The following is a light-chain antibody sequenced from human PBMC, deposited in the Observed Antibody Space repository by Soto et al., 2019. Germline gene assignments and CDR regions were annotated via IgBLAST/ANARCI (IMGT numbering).Light chain of an antibody. CDR3: QQRYSTPPT. V-gene: IGKV1-39*01. Sequence: DIPMTQSPSSLSASVGDRVTITCRASQSISNYLNWFQQQPGKAPKLLIHAASTLESGVPSRFSGSGSGTDFTLTISSLQPEDFATYYCQQRYSTPPTFGQGTKLEIK. CDR2: AAS. J-gene: IGKJ2*01. CDR1: QSISNY.